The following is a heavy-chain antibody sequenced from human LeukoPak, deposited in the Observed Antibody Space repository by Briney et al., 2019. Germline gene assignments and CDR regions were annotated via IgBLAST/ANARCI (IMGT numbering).Heavy chain of an antibody. CDR3: TKGGWGTVLDY. V-gene: IGHV3-23*01. J-gene: IGHJ4*02. Sequence: GGSLRLSCAASGFTFSSYAMSWVRQAPGKGLEWVSAISGSGGSTYYADSVKGRFTISRDNSKNTLYLQMSSLRADDTAVYYCTKGGWGTVLDYWGQGTLVTVSS. CDR1: GFTFSSYA. CDR2: ISGSGGST. D-gene: IGHD3-10*01.